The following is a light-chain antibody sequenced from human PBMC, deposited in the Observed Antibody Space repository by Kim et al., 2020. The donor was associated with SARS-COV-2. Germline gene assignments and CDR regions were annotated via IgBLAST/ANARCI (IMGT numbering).Light chain of an antibody. V-gene: IGLV3-21*04. CDR1: NIGSKN. Sequence: SYELTQPPSVSVAPGKTARITCGGNNIGSKNVHWYQQRPGQAPVLVTYYDTDRPSGTPERFSDSNSGNTATLTISRVEAGDEADYSGQVWDSSSDHFVFG. CDR3: QVWDSSSDHFV. CDR2: YDT. J-gene: IGLJ1*01.